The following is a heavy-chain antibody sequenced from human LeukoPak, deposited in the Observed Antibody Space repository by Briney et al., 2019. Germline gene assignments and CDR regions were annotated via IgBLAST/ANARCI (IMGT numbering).Heavy chain of an antibody. Sequence: PSQTLSLTCAVSGGSISSGGYSWSWIRQPPGKGLEWIGYIYYSGSTNYNPSLKSRVTISVDTSKNQFSLKLSSVTAADTAVYYCARVIGSGSYYNYYYYMDVWGKGTTVTVSS. J-gene: IGHJ6*03. CDR2: IYYSGST. D-gene: IGHD3-10*01. CDR3: ARVIGSGSYYNYYYYMDV. V-gene: IGHV4-61*08. CDR1: GGSISSGGYS.